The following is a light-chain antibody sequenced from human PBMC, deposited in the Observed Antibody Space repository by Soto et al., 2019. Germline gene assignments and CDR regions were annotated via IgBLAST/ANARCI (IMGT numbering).Light chain of an antibody. CDR1: QSVSSS. V-gene: IGKV3D-15*01. Sequence: EIVMTQSPGTLSVSPGERATLSCRASQSVSSSLAWYQQKPGQAPRLLMYGASTRATGTPARFSGSGSGTEFTLTISSLQSEDFAVYYCQQYNNWPRTFGQGTRLEIK. CDR3: QQYNNWPRT. J-gene: IGKJ5*01. CDR2: GAS.